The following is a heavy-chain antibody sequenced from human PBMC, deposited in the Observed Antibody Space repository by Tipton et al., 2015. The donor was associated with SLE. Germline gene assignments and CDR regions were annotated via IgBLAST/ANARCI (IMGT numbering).Heavy chain of an antibody. J-gene: IGHJ4*02. CDR2: IYYSGST. Sequence: TLSLTCTVSGGSISSSSYYWGWIRQPPGKGLEWIGSIYYSGSTYYNPSLKSRVTISVDTSKNQFSLKLSSVAAADTAVYYCARGIAAAVTYYWGQRTLVTVSS. CDR3: ARGIAAAVTYY. V-gene: IGHV4-39*07. CDR1: GGSISSSSYY. D-gene: IGHD6-13*01.